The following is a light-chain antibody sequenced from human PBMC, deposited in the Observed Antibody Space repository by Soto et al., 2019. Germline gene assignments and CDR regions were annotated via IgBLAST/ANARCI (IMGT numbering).Light chain of an antibody. CDR2: EVT. V-gene: IGLV2-14*01. J-gene: IGLJ2*01. CDR1: SSDVGGHDY. CDR3: CSYTTTNSRV. Sequence: QSVLTQPASVSASPGQSITISCTGSSSDVGGHDYVSWYQQYPGKAPKLIIYEVTKRPSGISDRFSASKSGNTASLTISGLQVEDEADYYCCSYTTTNSRVFGGGTKVTVL.